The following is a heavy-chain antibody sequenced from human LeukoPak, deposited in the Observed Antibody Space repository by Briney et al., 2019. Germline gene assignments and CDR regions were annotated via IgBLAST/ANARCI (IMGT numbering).Heavy chain of an antibody. V-gene: IGHV5-51*01. Sequence: GESLKTSFKGSGYSFISYWIGWVRQMPGKGLEWMGIIYPGDSDTRYSPSFQGQVTISADKSISTAYLQWSSLKASDTAMYYCARVPLTVAIFDYWGHETLVTVSS. D-gene: IGHD6-19*01. J-gene: IGHJ4*01. CDR3: ARVPLTVAIFDY. CDR1: GYSFISYW. CDR2: IYPGDSDT.